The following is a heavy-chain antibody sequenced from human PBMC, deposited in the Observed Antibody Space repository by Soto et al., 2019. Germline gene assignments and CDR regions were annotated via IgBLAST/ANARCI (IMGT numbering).Heavy chain of an antibody. CDR3: AKTEDIVVVVAATTFDY. D-gene: IGHD2-15*01. CDR2: ISGSGGST. CDR1: EFTFSSFA. J-gene: IGHJ4*02. Sequence: EVQLLESGGGLVQPGGSRGLSFAASEFTFSSFAMGWVRQAPGKGLEWVLAISGSGGSTYYADPVKGRFTISRDNPKNTLYLQMNSLRAEDTAVYYCAKTEDIVVVVAATTFDYWGQGTLVTVSS. V-gene: IGHV3-23*01.